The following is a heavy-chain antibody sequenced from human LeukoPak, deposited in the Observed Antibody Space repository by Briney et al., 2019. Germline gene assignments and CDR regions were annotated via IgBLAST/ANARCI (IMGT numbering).Heavy chain of an antibody. V-gene: IGHV3-21*01. CDR1: GFTFSSYS. J-gene: IGHJ4*02. D-gene: IGHD6-19*01. CDR2: ISSSSNYI. Sequence: GGSLRLSCAASGFTFSSYSMNWVRQAPGKGLEWVSAISSSSNYIYYADSVKGRFTISRDNAKNSLYLQMNSLRAEDTAVYYCARDQWLALWGQGTLVTVSS. CDR3: ARDQWLAL.